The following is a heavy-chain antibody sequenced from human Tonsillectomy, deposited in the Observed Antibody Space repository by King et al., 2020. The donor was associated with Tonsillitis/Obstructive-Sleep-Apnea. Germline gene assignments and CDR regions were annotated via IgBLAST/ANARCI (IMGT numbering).Heavy chain of an antibody. Sequence: VQLVESGGGVVQPGRSLRLSCAASGFTFSSYGMHWVRQAPGKGPEWVAVISYDGSNKYYADSVKGRFTISRDNSKNTLYLQMNSLRAEDTAVYYCAKAYWELLRGWYFDYWGQGTLVTVSS. CDR1: GFTFSSYG. J-gene: IGHJ4*02. CDR2: ISYDGSNK. D-gene: IGHD1-26*01. V-gene: IGHV3-30*18. CDR3: AKAYWELLRGWYFDY.